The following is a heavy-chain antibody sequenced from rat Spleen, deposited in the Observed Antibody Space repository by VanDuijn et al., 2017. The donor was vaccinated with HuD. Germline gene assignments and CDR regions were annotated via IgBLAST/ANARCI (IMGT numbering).Heavy chain of an antibody. D-gene: IGHD1-11*01. CDR3: ARPPEGIVGLTGYFDF. J-gene: IGHJ1*01. V-gene: IGHV5-29*01. Sequence: EVKLLESGGGLVQPGGSMRLSCAASGFTFTDFYMYWIRQAPTKGLEWVATISYDGSSTYYRDSVKGRFTISRDNAKSTLYLQMDSLRSEDTATYYCARPPEGIVGLTGYFDFWGPGTMVTVSS. CDR2: ISYDGSST. CDR1: GFTFTDFY.